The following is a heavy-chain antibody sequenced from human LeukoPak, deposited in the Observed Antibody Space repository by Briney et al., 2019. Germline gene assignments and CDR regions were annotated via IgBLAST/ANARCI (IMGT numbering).Heavy chain of an antibody. CDR2: IYYSGST. CDR3: ARGVYHLLSLFDI. CDR1: GGSISSGDYY. J-gene: IGHJ3*02. D-gene: IGHD2-2*01. V-gene: IGHV4-30-4*08. Sequence: SETLSLTCTVSGGSISSGDYYWSWIRQPPGKGLEWIGYIYYSGSTYYNPSLKSRVTISVDTSKNQFSLKLSSVTAADTAVYYCARGVYHLLSLFDIGGKGTMVPVS.